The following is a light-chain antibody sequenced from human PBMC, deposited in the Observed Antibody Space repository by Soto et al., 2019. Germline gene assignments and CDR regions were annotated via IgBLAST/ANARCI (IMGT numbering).Light chain of an antibody. Sequence: DIQVTQSPSSLSASVGDRVTINCRPGQSISSYLNWYQQKPGKAPKLLIYAASSLQSGVPSRFSGSGSGTDFTLTISSLQPEDFATYYCQQYNSYSRTFGQGTKVDIK. CDR3: QQYNSYSRT. CDR2: AAS. V-gene: IGKV1-39*01. J-gene: IGKJ1*01. CDR1: QSISSY.